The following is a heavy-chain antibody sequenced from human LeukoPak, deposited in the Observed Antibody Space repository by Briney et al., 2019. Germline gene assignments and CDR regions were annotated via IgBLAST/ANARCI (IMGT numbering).Heavy chain of an antibody. Sequence: ASVKVSCKASGYTFPDYYIHWVRQAPAQGLEWIGFINPNSGGTHYAQKFQGRVTVTRDTSISTVYMVMMRLRSDDTAVYYCARKGRIYGDYDYWGRGTLVTVSS. CDR1: GYTFPDYY. CDR2: INPNSGGT. V-gene: IGHV1-2*02. D-gene: IGHD4-17*01. CDR3: ARKGRIYGDYDY. J-gene: IGHJ4*02.